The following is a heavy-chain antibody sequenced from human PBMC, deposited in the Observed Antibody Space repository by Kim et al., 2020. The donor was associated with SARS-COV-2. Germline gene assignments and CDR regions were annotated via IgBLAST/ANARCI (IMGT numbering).Heavy chain of an antibody. V-gene: IGHV2-70*01. D-gene: IGHD6-13*01. Sequence: YSTSLKTRLTISKDTSKNQVVLTMTNMDPVDTATYYCARAAAAGTCTFDYWGQGTLVTVSS. J-gene: IGHJ4*02. CDR3: ARAAAAGTCTFDY.